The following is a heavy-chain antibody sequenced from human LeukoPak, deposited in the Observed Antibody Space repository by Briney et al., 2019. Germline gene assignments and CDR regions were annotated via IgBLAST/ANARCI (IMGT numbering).Heavy chain of an antibody. V-gene: IGHV1-3*01. CDR3: ARKGSSSSTQGWFDP. Sequence: GASVKVSCKASEYTFTDYAINWVRQAPGQRLEWMGWINAGNGNTRYSQRFQGRVTITRDTSASTAYMELSSLRSEDTAVYYCARKGSSSSTQGWFDPWGQGTLVTVSS. J-gene: IGHJ5*02. CDR2: INAGNGNT. D-gene: IGHD6-6*01. CDR1: EYTFTDYA.